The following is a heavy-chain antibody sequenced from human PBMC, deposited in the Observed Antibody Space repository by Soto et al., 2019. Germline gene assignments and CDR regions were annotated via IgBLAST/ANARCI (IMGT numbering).Heavy chain of an antibody. D-gene: IGHD3-9*01. J-gene: IGHJ5*02. CDR1: GFTFSSYS. CDR3: ARDTGLTGYLGWFDP. Sequence: GGSLRLSCAASGFTFSSYSMNWVRQAPGKGLEWVSYISSSSSTIYYADSVKGRFTISRDNAKNSLYLQMNSLRDEDTAVYYCARDTGLTGYLGWFDPWGQGTLVTVSS. V-gene: IGHV3-48*02. CDR2: ISSSSSTI.